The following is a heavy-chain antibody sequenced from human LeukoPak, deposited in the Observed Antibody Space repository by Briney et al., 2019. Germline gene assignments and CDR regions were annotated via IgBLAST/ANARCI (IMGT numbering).Heavy chain of an antibody. Sequence: GRSLRLSCAASGFIFDNFGMHWVRQVPGKGLEWLALISHGGSNEYYGDFVKGRFTTSRDNSKNTVYLQMNALRPEDPAMYYCAKVGKGQLLEAFDIWGQGTMVTVSP. CDR1: GFIFDNFG. D-gene: IGHD2-2*01. V-gene: IGHV3-30*18. J-gene: IGHJ3*02. CDR3: AKVGKGQLLEAFDI. CDR2: ISHGGSNE.